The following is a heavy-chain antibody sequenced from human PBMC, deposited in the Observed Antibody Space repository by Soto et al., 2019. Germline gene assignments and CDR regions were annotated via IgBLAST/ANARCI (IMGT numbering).Heavy chain of an antibody. CDR1: GGSFSGYY. Sequence: QVQLQQWGAGLLKPSETLSLTCAVYGGSFSGYYWSWIRQPPGKGLEWIGEINHSGRTNYNPSLKSRVTISVDTSKNQFSLKLSSVTATDTAVYYCARVRGTMVRGVIGYWGQGTLVTVSS. D-gene: IGHD3-10*01. CDR2: INHSGRT. CDR3: ARVRGTMVRGVIGY. J-gene: IGHJ4*02. V-gene: IGHV4-34*01.